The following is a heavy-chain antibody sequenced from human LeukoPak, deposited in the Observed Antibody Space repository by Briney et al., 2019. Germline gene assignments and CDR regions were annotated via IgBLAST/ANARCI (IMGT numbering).Heavy chain of an antibody. J-gene: IGHJ5*02. CDR1: GFTFSNYA. CDR3: AKAIGQEVPAASRWYDP. V-gene: IGHV3-23*01. CDR2: VSHGGDYT. Sequence: GGSLRLSCAASGFTFSNYAMTWLRQAPGKGLEWVATVSHGGDYTYHADSVKGRFNISRDNFKNTLYLQMNSLRVEDTAVYYCAKAIGQEVPAASRWYDPWGQGTLVTVSS. D-gene: IGHD2-2*01.